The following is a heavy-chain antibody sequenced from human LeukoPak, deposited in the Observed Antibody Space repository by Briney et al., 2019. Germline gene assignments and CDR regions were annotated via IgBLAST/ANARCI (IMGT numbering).Heavy chain of an antibody. Sequence: GASVKVSCKVSGYTLTELSMHWVRQAPGQGLEWMGGIIPIFGTANYAQKFQGRVTITADESTSKAYMELSSLRSEDTAVYYCATVPRRGYSYGAAVDPWGQGTLVTVSS. V-gene: IGHV1-69*13. CDR3: ATVPRRGYSYGAAVDP. CDR1: GYTLTELS. D-gene: IGHD5-18*01. CDR2: IIPIFGTA. J-gene: IGHJ5*02.